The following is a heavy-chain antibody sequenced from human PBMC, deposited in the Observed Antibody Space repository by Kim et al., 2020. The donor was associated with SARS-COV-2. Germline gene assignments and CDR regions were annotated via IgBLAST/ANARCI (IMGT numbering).Heavy chain of an antibody. V-gene: IGHV4-39*01. CDR2: IYYTGST. J-gene: IGHJ5*01. D-gene: IGHD2-2*01. CDR1: GGSITYNHYY. CDR3: ASLTSGWFAY. Sequence: SETLSLTCTVSGGSITYNHYYWGWIRQPPGKGLEWIGSIYYTGSTYYNPSLRSRVTISIDTSKNQFALNLNSVTAADTALYYCASLTSGWFAYWGQGALVTVSS.